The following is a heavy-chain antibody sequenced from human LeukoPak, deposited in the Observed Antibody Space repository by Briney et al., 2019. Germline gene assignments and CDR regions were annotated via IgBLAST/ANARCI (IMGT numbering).Heavy chain of an antibody. J-gene: IGHJ4*02. V-gene: IGHV3-23*01. CDR1: GFIFSHHG. D-gene: IGHD3-22*01. Sequence: PGGSLRLSCATSGFIFSHHGMNWVRQAPGKGLEWVSGIRADAVTTYYADSVKGRFTISRDNSKNTLYLQMNSLRAEDTAVYYCARDQIDSSGYHYVGGPFYYFDYWGQGTLVTVSS. CDR2: IRADAVTT. CDR3: ARDQIDSSGYHYVGGPFYYFDY.